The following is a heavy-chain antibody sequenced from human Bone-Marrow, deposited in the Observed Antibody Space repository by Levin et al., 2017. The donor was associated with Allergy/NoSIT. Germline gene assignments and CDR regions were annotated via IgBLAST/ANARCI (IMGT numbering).Heavy chain of an antibody. Sequence: GESLKISCAASGFTFSDYYMSWIRQAPGKGLEWISFISSSGNTIYYADSVKGRFTISRDNAKNSLSLQMNSLRAEDTAVYYCARYFCSGGSCYVSDYYYYALDVWGQGTTVTVSS. CDR1: GFTFSDYY. D-gene: IGHD2-15*01. CDR2: ISSSGNTI. J-gene: IGHJ6*02. CDR3: ARYFCSGGSCYVSDYYYYALDV. V-gene: IGHV3-11*01.